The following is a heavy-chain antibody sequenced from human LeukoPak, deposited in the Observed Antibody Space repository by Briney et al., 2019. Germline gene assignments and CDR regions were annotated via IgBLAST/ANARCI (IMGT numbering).Heavy chain of an antibody. CDR3: ARLWISGYYYYMDV. D-gene: IGHD3-10*01. V-gene: IGHV3-11*04. CDR1: GFNFSDYY. CDR2: ISSSGSTI. Sequence: GGSLRLSCAASGFNFSDYYMSWIRQAPGKGLEWVSYISSSGSTIYYADSVKGRFTISRDNAKNSLYLQMNSLRAEETAVYYCARLWISGYYYYMDVWGKGTTATVSS. J-gene: IGHJ6*03.